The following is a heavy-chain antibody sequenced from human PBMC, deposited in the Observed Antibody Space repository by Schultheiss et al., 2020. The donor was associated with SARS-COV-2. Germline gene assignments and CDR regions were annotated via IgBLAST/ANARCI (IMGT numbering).Heavy chain of an antibody. J-gene: IGHJ4*02. V-gene: IGHV3-53*01. Sequence: GGSLRLSCASSGFTVSSNYMNWVRQAPGKGLEWVSVLYSGGSTYYADSVKGRFTISRDNSKNTLYLQMNSLRVEDTAVYYCARDGYSSSSYDYWGQGTLVTVSS. CDR1: GFTVSSNY. CDR3: ARDGYSSSSYDY. D-gene: IGHD6-6*01. CDR2: LYSGGST.